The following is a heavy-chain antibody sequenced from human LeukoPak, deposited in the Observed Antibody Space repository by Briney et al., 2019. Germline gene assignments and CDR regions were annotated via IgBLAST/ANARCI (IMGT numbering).Heavy chain of an antibody. CDR1: GGSISSSNNY. D-gene: IGHD3-10*01. J-gene: IGHJ4*02. CDR2: IYYSGST. CDR3: ARGKEVITMLRGLKPGYYFDY. Sequence: SATLSLTCTVSGGSISSSNNYWGWVRQPPGKGLEWIGSIYYSGSTYYNPSLKRRVTISVDTSNNQFSLKLSSVTAADTAVYYCARGKEVITMLRGLKPGYYFDYWGQGTLVTVSS. V-gene: IGHV4-39*01.